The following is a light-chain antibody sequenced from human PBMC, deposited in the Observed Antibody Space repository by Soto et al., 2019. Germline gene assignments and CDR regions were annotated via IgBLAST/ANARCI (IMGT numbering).Light chain of an antibody. J-gene: IGKJ1*01. CDR2: KAS. Sequence: DIQMTQSPFTLSASVGDRVTITCRASQSISSWLAWYQQKPGKAPKLLIYKASTLESGVPSNFSVSGSGTEFTLTISSLQPEDFATYYCQQYNSYPWTFGQGTKVDIK. V-gene: IGKV1-5*03. CDR3: QQYNSYPWT. CDR1: QSISSW.